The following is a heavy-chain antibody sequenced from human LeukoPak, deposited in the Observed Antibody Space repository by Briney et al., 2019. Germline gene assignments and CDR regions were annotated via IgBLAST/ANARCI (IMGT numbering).Heavy chain of an antibody. CDR1: GGSISSYY. D-gene: IGHD2-2*02. V-gene: IGHV4-59*12. CDR3: ASYCSSTSCYTIY. CDR2: IYYSGST. Sequence: SETLSLTCTVSGGSISSYYWNWIRQPPGKGLEWIGYIYYSGSTNYNPSLKSRVTISVDTSKNQFSLKLSSVTAADTAVYYCASYCSSTSCYTIYWGQGTLVTVSS. J-gene: IGHJ4*02.